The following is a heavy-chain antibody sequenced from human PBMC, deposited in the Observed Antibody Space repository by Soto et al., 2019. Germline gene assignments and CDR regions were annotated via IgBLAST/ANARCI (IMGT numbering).Heavy chain of an antibody. D-gene: IGHD6-19*01. CDR1: GFTFSYYS. J-gene: IGHJ4*02. CDR3: ARGDGTGLYNSGWSPRY. V-gene: IGHV3-21*04. CDR2: ISGSSTYI. Sequence: EVQLVESGGGLVKPGESLRVSCAASGFTFSYYSLHWVRRAPGKGREGVSSISGSSTYIYNADRVKGRFTISRDNAKNSLYLRMDSLRAEDTAVYYCARGDGTGLYNSGWSPRYWGQGTLVTVSS.